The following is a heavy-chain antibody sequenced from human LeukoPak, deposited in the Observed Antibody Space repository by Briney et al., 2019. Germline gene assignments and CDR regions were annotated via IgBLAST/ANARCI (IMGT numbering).Heavy chain of an antibody. Sequence: SQTLSLTCALSGDTLSSNSAAWHWIRQSPSRGLELLVRTYYRSNSYNDYAVSVKSRITINPDTSKNQFSLQLNSVTPEDAAVYYCARGDVDIVATSNLDYWGQGTLVTVPS. CDR1: GDTLSSNSAA. CDR3: ARGDVDIVATSNLDY. V-gene: IGHV6-1*01. J-gene: IGHJ4*02. D-gene: IGHD5-12*01. CDR2: TYYRSNSYN.